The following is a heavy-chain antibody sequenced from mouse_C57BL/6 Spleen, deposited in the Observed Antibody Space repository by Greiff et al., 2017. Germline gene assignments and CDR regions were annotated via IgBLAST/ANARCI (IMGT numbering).Heavy chain of an antibody. D-gene: IGHD4-1*01. CDR2: SRNKANDYTT. V-gene: IGHV7-1*01. CDR3: ARGELGMDY. CDR1: GFTFSDFY. Sequence: EVNLVESGGGLVQSGRSLRLSCATSGFTFSDFYMEWVRQAPGKGLEWIAASRNKANDYTTEYSASVKGRFIVSRDTSQSILYLQMNALRAEDTAIYYCARGELGMDYWGQGTSVTVSS. J-gene: IGHJ4*01.